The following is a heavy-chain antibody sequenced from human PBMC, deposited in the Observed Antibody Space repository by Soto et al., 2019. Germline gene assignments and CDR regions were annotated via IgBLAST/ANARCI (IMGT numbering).Heavy chain of an antibody. Sequence: GGSLRLSCAASGFTFSSYAMSWVRQAPGKGLEWVSAISGSGGSTYYADSVKGRFTISRDNSKNTLYLQMNSLRAEDTAVYYCAKGTELRYFDSVGEGAFDYWGQGTLVTVSS. J-gene: IGHJ4*02. D-gene: IGHD3-9*01. CDR1: GFTFSSYA. CDR2: ISGSGGST. CDR3: AKGTELRYFDSVGEGAFDY. V-gene: IGHV3-23*01.